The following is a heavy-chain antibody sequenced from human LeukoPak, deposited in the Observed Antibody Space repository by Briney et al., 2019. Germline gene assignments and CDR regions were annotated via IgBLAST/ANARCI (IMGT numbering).Heavy chain of an antibody. J-gene: IGHJ4*02. CDR3: ARGVGGYDIPNFDY. V-gene: IGHV4-39*07. CDR1: GGSISSSSYY. CDR2: IYYSGST. Sequence: SETLSLTCTVSGGSISSSSYYWGWIRQPPGRGLEWIGSIYYSGSTYYNPSLKSRVTISVDTSKNQFSLKLISVTAADTAVYYCARGVGGYDIPNFDYWGQGTLVTVSS. D-gene: IGHD5-12*01.